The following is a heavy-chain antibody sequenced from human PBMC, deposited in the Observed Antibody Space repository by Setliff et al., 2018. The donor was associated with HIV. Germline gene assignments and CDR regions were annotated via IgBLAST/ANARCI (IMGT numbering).Heavy chain of an antibody. Sequence: LRLSCVASGFTFGDHAMHWVRQAPGKGLECVSLMTNTGNVINYADSVKGRSTISRDNSRNTLYLQMSGLRIEDTATYFCAKDAKGSIDYWGQGTLVTVSS. V-gene: IGHV3-30-3*01. CDR3: AKDAKGSIDY. CDR1: GFTFGDHA. D-gene: IGHD1-26*01. CDR2: MTNTGNVI. J-gene: IGHJ4*02.